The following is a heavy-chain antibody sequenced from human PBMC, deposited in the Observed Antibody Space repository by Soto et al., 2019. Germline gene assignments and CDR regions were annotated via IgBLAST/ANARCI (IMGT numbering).Heavy chain of an antibody. CDR3: ARDSSSSFVDDAFDI. J-gene: IGHJ3*02. CDR2: ISSSSSYI. D-gene: IGHD6-6*01. Sequence: GGSLRLSCAASGFTFSSYSMNWVRQAPGKGLEWVSSISSSSSYIYYADSVKGRFTISRDNAKNSLYLQMNSLRAEDTAVYYCARDSSSSFVDDAFDIWGQGTMVTVSS. CDR1: GFTFSSYS. V-gene: IGHV3-21*01.